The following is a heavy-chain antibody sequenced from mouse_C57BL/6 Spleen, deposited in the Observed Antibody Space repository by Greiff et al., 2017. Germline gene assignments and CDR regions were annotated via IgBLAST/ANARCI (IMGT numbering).Heavy chain of an antibody. CDR1: GFSFNTYA. Sequence: EVQLVESGGGLVQPKGSLKLSCAASGFSFNTYAMNWVRQAPGKGLEWVARIRSKSNNYATYYADSVKDRFTISRDDSESMLYLQMNNLKTEDTAMYYCVRNVDGYYGAMDYWGQGTSVTVSS. CDR3: VRNVDGYYGAMDY. J-gene: IGHJ4*01. D-gene: IGHD2-3*01. V-gene: IGHV10-1*01. CDR2: IRSKSNNYAT.